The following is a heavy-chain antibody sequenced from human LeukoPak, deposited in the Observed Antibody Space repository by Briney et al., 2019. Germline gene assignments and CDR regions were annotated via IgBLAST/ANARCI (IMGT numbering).Heavy chain of an antibody. Sequence: PGGSLRLSCAASGFTFSSYWMFWVRQAPGRGLEWVSSISTSSIYIYYADSVKGRFSTSRDNAKNSLYLQMNSLRAEDTAVYYCARGSVVVAATDNWFDPWGQGTLVTVSS. CDR3: ARGSVVVAATDNWFDP. D-gene: IGHD2-15*01. V-gene: IGHV3-21*01. J-gene: IGHJ5*02. CDR1: GFTFSSYW. CDR2: ISTSSIYI.